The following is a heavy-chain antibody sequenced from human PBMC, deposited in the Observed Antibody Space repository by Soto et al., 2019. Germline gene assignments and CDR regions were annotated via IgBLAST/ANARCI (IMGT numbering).Heavy chain of an antibody. J-gene: IGHJ6*03. CDR3: AKGGVTIHYYYYYMDV. D-gene: IGHD3-3*01. CDR1: GFTFSSYG. CDR2: ISYDGSNK. V-gene: IGHV3-30*18. Sequence: PGGSLRLSCAASGFTFSSYGMHWVRQAPGKGLEWVAVISYDGSNKYYADSVKGRFTISRDNSKNTLYLQMNSLRAEDTAVYYCAKGGVTIHYYYYYMDVWGKGTTVTVSS.